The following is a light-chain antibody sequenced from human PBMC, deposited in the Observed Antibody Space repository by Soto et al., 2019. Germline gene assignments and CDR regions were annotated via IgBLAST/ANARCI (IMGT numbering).Light chain of an antibody. CDR2: GAS. V-gene: IGKV3-20*01. CDR3: QQYGSSRTWT. J-gene: IGKJ1*01. CDR1: QSVSSSF. Sequence: EIVLTQSPGTLSLSPGERATLSCRASQSVSSSFLAWYQQKPGHAPRLLIYGASSRATGIPDRFSGSGSGTDFTLTISRLEPEDVSVDYCQQYGSSRTWTFGQGTKVEIK.